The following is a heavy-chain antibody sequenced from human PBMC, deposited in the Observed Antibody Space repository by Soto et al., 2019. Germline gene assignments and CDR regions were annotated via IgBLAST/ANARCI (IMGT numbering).Heavy chain of an antibody. D-gene: IGHD3-10*01. Sequence: SETLSLTCTVSGGSISSGDYYWSWIRQPPGKGLEWIGYIYYSGSTYYNPSLKSRVTISVDTSKNQFSLKLSSVTAADTAVYYCARLSMVPLRTFDHWGQGTQVTSPQ. CDR3: ARLSMVPLRTFDH. J-gene: IGHJ4*02. CDR2: IYYSGST. CDR1: GGSISSGDYY. V-gene: IGHV4-30-4*01.